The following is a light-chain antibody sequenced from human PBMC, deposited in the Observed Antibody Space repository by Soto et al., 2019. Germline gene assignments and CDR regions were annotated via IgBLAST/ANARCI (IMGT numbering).Light chain of an antibody. CDR1: QGISSW. J-gene: IGKJ4*01. CDR3: QQLNNYPST. CDR2: GAS. V-gene: IGKV1-12*02. Sequence: LQMTQSPSSVSASVGDRGSITWRASQGISSWLAWYQKKPGKAPKLLIYGASTLQSGVPSRFSGSGSGTDFTLTISSLQPEDFATYYCQQLNNYPSTFGRGTKVDI.